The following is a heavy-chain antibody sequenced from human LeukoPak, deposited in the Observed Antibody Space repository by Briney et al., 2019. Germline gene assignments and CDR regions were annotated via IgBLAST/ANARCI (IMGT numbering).Heavy chain of an antibody. J-gene: IGHJ5*02. D-gene: IGHD2-2*01. CDR1: GGSISSSSYY. CDR3: ARHSGVGVPAPIRGLYNWFDP. Sequence: PSETLSLTCTVSGGSISSSSYYWGWIRQPPGKGLERIGSIYYSGNTYYNPSLKSRVTISEDASKNQFSLKLSSVTAADTAVYYCARHSGVGVPAPIRGLYNWFDPWGQGTLVTVSS. CDR2: IYYSGNT. V-gene: IGHV4-39*01.